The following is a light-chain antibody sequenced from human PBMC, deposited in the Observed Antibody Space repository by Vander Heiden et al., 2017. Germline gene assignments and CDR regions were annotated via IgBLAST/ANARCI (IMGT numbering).Light chain of an antibody. J-gene: IGLJ2*01. CDR2: QDS. V-gene: IGLV3-1*01. CDR3: QAGYSSTAV. Sequence: SSELTQPPSVSVSPGQTASITCSGDKFGDKYACWYQQQPGQYLLLVIYQDSTRASRIPVRFSGSNSGNTATLTIRGTQAMDEDDYYCQAGYSSTAVFGGGTKLTVL. CDR1: KFGDKY.